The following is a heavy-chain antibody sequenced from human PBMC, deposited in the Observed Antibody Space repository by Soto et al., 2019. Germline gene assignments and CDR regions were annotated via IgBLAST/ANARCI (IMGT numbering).Heavy chain of an antibody. CDR3: VKDEGIEAMDV. J-gene: IGHJ6*02. CDR1: GFTFSRNT. D-gene: IGHD3-3*02. Sequence: GGSLRLSCVTSGFTFSRNTMNWVRQAPGKGLEWVASITSSGSYVYYADSVKGRFSASRDNAKNSLSLQMDSLRPDDTAIYFCVKDEGIEAMDVWGQGTAVTVSS. CDR2: ITSSGSYV. V-gene: IGHV3-21*01.